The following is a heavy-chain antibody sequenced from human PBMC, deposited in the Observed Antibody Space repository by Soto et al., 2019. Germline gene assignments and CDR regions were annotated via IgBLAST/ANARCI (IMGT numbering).Heavy chain of an antibody. D-gene: IGHD3-9*01. V-gene: IGHV3-23*01. CDR1: GFTFSNYA. J-gene: IGHJ4*02. CDR3: AKLANDDILTGYSNEDDY. Sequence: PGGSLRLSCAASGFTFSNYAMSWVRQAPGKGLEWVSSISGGGGGTHYADSVKGRFTISRDNSKNTLYLQMNSLRAEDTAVYYCAKLANDDILTGYSNEDDYWGQGTLVTVSS. CDR2: ISGGGGGT.